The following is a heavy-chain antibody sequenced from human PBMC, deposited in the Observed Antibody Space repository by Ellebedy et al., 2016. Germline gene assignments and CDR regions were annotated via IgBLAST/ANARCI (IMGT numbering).Heavy chain of an antibody. Sequence: SGPTLVKPTQTLTLTCTFSGFSLITRGMCMSWIRQPPGKALEWLARIDWDDDEYYSTSLKTRLTISKDTSKNQVVLTMTNMDPVDTATYYCARTKGIATAGGDGFDMWGQGTMVTVSS. CDR2: IDWDDDE. D-gene: IGHD6-25*01. V-gene: IGHV2-70*11. J-gene: IGHJ3*02. CDR3: ARTKGIATAGGDGFDM. CDR1: GFSLITRGMC.